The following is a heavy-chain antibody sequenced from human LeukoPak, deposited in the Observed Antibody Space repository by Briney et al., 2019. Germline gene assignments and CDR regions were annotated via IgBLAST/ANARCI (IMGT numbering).Heavy chain of an antibody. Sequence: SVKVSCKASGYTFTSYGISWVRQAPGQGLEWMGGIIPIFGTANYAQKFQGRVTITADESTSTAYMELSSLRSEDTAVYYCARVSLSAGVKQDYWGQGSLVSVSS. CDR3: ARVSLSAGVKQDY. D-gene: IGHD2-15*01. CDR2: IIPIFGTA. V-gene: IGHV1-69*13. J-gene: IGHJ4*02. CDR1: GYTFTSYG.